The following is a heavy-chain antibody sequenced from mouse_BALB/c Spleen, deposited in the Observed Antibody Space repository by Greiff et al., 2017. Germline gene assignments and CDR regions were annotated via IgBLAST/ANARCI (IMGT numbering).Heavy chain of an antibody. V-gene: IGHV5-6-2*01. Sequence: VQGVESGGGLVKLGGSLKLSCAASGFTFSSYYMSWVRQTPEKRLELVAAINSNGGSTYYPDTVKGRFTISRDNAKNTLYLQMSSLKSEDTALYYCARHYYGYYAMDYWGQGTSVTVSS. CDR2: INSNGGST. CDR1: GFTFSSYY. CDR3: ARHYYGYYAMDY. D-gene: IGHD1-2*01. J-gene: IGHJ4*01.